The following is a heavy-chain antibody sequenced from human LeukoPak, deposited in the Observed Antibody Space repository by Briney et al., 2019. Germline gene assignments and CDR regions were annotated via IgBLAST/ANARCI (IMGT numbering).Heavy chain of an antibody. V-gene: IGHV3-11*01. J-gene: IGHJ4*02. CDR3: ARVVTMVRGFYDY. Sequence: PGGSLRLSCAASGFTFSDYYMSWIRQAPGKGLEWVSYISSSGSTIYYADSVKGIFTISRDNAKNSLYLQMNSLRAEDTAVYYCARVVTMVRGFYDYWGQGTLVTVSS. D-gene: IGHD3-10*01. CDR1: GFTFSDYY. CDR2: ISSSGSTI.